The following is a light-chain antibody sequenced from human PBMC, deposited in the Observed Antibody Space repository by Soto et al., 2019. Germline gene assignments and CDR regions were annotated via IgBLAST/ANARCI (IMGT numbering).Light chain of an antibody. CDR1: QSISRS. Sequence: DIQMTQSPSTLSASVGDRVTITCRASQSISRSLAWYQHQPGKAPKLLIYKASSLRSEIPSRFSGSGFGTEFTLTISSLQPDDFATYHCQQYNTYSRAFGQGTKVDIK. V-gene: IGKV1-5*03. CDR2: KAS. CDR3: QQYNTYSRA. J-gene: IGKJ1*01.